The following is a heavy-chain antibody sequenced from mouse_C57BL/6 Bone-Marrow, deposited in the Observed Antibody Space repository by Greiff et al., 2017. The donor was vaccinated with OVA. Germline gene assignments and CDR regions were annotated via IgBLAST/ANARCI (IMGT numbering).Heavy chain of an antibody. V-gene: IGHV1-69*01. CDR1: GYTFTSYW. CDR2: IDPSDSYT. D-gene: IGHD4-1*01. J-gene: IGHJ4*01. CDR3: ARETGRMDY. Sequence: QVHVKQPGAELVMPGASVKLSCKASGYTFTSYWMHWVKQRPGQGLEWIGEIDPSDSYTNYNQKFKGKSTLTVDKSSSTAYMQLSSLTSEDSAVYYCARETGRMDYWGQGTSVTVSS.